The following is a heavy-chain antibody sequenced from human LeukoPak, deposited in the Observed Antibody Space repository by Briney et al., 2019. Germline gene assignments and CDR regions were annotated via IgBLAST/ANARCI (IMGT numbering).Heavy chain of an antibody. CDR1: GGSFSGYY. Sequence: SETLSLTCAVYGGSFSGYYWSWIRQPLGKGLEWIGEINHSGSTNYSPSLKSRVTISVDTSKNQFSLKLSSVTAADTAVYYCARGTSRNYYDSSGYPIYYYYGMDVWGQGTTVTVSS. CDR2: INHSGST. D-gene: IGHD3-22*01. J-gene: IGHJ6*02. V-gene: IGHV4-34*01. CDR3: ARGTSRNYYDSSGYPIYYYYGMDV.